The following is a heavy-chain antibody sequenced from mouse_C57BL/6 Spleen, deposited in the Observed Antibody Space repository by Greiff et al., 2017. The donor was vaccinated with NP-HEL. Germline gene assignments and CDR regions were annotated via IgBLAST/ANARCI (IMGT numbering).Heavy chain of an antibody. CDR2: IDPSDSYT. D-gene: IGHD2-4*01. Sequence: VQLQQPGAELVMPGASVKLSCKASGYTFTSYWMHWVKQRPGQGLEWIGEIDPSDSYTNYNQKFKGKSTLTVDKSSSTAYMQLSSLTSEDSAVYYCARYDYDDPYYFDYWGQGTTLTVSS. J-gene: IGHJ2*01. V-gene: IGHV1-69*01. CDR1: GYTFTSYW. CDR3: ARYDYDDPYYFDY.